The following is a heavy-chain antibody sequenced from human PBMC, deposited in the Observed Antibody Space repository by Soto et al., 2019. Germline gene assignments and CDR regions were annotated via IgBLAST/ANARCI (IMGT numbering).Heavy chain of an antibody. CDR1: GFTFTSSA. CDR2: IVVGSGNT. Sequence: QMQLVQSGPEVKKPGTSVKVSCKASGFTFTSSAVQWVRQARGQRLEWKGWIVVGSGNTNYAQKFQERVTITRDMSTSTAYMELSSLRSEDTAVYYCASPWGLGLPTAMVNWGQGTLVTVSS. CDR3: ASPWGLGLPTAMVN. J-gene: IGHJ4*02. V-gene: IGHV1-58*01. D-gene: IGHD5-18*01.